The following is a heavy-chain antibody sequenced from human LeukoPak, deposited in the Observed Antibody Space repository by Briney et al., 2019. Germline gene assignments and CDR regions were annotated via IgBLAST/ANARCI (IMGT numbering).Heavy chain of an antibody. CDR2: IWYDGSNK. J-gene: IGHJ6*02. D-gene: IGHD5-18*01. CDR1: GFTFSSYG. V-gene: IGHV3-33*01. Sequence: GGSLRLSCAASGFTFSSYGMPWVRQAPGKGLEWVAVIWYDGSNKYYADSVKGRFTISRDNSKNTLYLQMNSLRAEDTAVYYCARDLSLGQLWPYYYYGMDVWGQGTTVTVSS. CDR3: ARDLSLGQLWPYYYYGMDV.